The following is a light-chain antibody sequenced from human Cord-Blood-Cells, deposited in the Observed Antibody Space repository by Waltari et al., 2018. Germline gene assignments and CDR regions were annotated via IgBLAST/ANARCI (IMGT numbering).Light chain of an antibody. CDR2: YDG. V-gene: IGLV1-36*01. J-gene: IGLJ2*01. CDR3: AAWDDSLNGVV. Sequence: QSVLTQPPSVSEAPRQRVTISCSGSSSNIGNNAVNWYQQLPGKAPKRLIYYDGRLPPGVSNRFSVYKSGTSASLAISGLQSEDEADYYCAAWDDSLNGVVFGGGTKLTVL. CDR1: SSNIGNNA.